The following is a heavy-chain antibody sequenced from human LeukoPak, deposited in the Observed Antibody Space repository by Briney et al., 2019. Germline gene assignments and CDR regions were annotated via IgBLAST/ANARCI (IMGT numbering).Heavy chain of an antibody. J-gene: IGHJ3*02. CDR2: ISAYNGNT. D-gene: IGHD2-2*01. CDR3: AVLDIAVVPAAISAFDI. CDR1: GYTFTSYG. Sequence: ASVKVSCKASGYTFTSYGISWVRQAPGQGLAWMGWISAYNGNTNYAQKLQGRVTMTTDTSTSTAYMELRSLRSDDTAVYYCAVLDIAVVPAAISAFDIWGQGTMVTVSS. V-gene: IGHV1-18*01.